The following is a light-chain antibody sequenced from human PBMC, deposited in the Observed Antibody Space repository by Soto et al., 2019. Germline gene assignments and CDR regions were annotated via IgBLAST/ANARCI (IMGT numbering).Light chain of an antibody. V-gene: IGKV3-20*01. Sequence: EIVLTQSPGTLSLSPGERATLSCRASQTINNNYLAWYQQKPGQAPRLLIYGASSRATDIPDRFRGSGSGTDFTLSISRLEPEDFAVYYCQQYGSSPLFTFGPGTRVDI. CDR2: GAS. CDR3: QQYGSSPLFT. CDR1: QTINNNY. J-gene: IGKJ3*01.